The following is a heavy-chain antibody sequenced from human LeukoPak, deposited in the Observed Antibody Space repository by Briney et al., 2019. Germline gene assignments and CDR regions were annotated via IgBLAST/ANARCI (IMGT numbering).Heavy chain of an antibody. V-gene: IGHV3-23*01. J-gene: IGHJ4*02. D-gene: IGHD6-13*01. CDR1: GFTFSSYA. CDR2: ISGSGGST. Sequence: GGSLRLSCAASGFTFSSYAMNWVRQAPGKGLEWVSAISGSGGSTYYADSVKGRFTISRDNSKNTLYLQMNSLRAEDTAVYYCAKAYSKGYYFDYWGQGTLVTVSS. CDR3: AKAYSKGYYFDY.